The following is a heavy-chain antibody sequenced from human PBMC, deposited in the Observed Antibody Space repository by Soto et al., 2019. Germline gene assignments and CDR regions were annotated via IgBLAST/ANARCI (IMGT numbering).Heavy chain of an antibody. CDR1: GFTFSNYW. CDR2: IKPDDSEK. V-gene: IGHV3-7*01. J-gene: IGHJ5*02. Sequence: PGGSLRLSCTASGFTFSNYWMNWVRQAPGKGLEWVSRIKPDDSEKKYADPVKSRFYIARDTAKNSMYLQMDSLRGEDTAMYYCVRGGSNYASWGPGAHVTVSS. CDR3: VRGGSNYAS. D-gene: IGHD4-4*01.